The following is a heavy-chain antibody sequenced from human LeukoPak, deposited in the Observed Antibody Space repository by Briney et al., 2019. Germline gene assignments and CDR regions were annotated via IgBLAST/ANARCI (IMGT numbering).Heavy chain of an antibody. CDR2: ISVHTGNT. D-gene: IGHD4-17*01. V-gene: IGHV1-18*04. J-gene: IGHJ4*02. Sequence: ASVKGSCKASGYSFTSDGISWVRQAPGQGLEWMGRISVHTGNTNYAQKLQGRVTMTTGTSTSTAYMELRSLRSDDTAVYYCARVRSDYGDFGNDWGQGTLVTVSS. CDR1: GYSFTSDG. CDR3: ARVRSDYGDFGND.